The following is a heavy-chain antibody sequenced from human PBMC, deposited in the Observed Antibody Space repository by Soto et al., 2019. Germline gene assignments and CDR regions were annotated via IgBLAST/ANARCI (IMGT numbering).Heavy chain of an antibody. V-gene: IGHV3-9*01. CDR3: AKATQGTRYGFWSGSESGYYCAY. Sequence: EVQLVESGGGLVQPGRSLRLSCAASGFTFDDYAMHWVRQAPGKGLEWVSGISWKGAGIGYADSVKGRFTVSRDNAKKSLYLQMNRLRVEDTAFYYCAKATQGTRYGFWSGSESGYYCAYWGQGILVTVSS. CDR2: ISWKGAGI. J-gene: IGHJ4*02. D-gene: IGHD3-3*01. CDR1: GFTFDDYA.